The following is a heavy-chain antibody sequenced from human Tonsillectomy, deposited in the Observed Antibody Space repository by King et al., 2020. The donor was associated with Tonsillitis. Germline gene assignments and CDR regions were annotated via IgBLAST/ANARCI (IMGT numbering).Heavy chain of an antibody. CDR2: VFYSGST. CDR1: GGSISTYY. D-gene: IGHD1-26*01. V-gene: IGHV4-59*01. CDR3: ARAHRREGLYGMDV. Sequence: VQLQESGPGLVKPSETLSLTCTVSGGSISTYYWSWIRQPPGRGLAWIGYVFYSGSTNYSPSLKSRVTMSVDTSKNQLSLKLNSVTAADTAVYYCARAHRREGLYGMDVWGPGTSVTVSS. J-gene: IGHJ6*02.